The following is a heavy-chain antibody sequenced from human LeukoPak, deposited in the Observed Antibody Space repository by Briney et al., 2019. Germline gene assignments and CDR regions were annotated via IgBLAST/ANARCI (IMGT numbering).Heavy chain of an antibody. CDR3: ARGPYYDFWSGYSSAEYFQH. CDR2: ISAYNGNT. D-gene: IGHD3-3*01. Sequence: GASVKVSCKASGYTFTSYGISWVRQAPGQGLEWMGWISAYNGNTNYAQKLQGRVTMTTDTSTSTAYMELRSLRSDDTAVYYCARGPYYDFWSGYSSAEYFQHWAQGTLVTVSS. V-gene: IGHV1-18*01. CDR1: GYTFTSYG. J-gene: IGHJ1*01.